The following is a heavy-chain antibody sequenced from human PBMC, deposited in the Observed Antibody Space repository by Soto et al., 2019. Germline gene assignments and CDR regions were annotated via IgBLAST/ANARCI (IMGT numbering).Heavy chain of an antibody. J-gene: IGHJ6*02. D-gene: IGHD2-15*01. CDR2: IRPNNVNT. V-gene: IGHV1-18*01. CDR3: LLGYCSGGTCFSGYYGMDV. Sequence: ASVKVSCKASGFSFSNYGLTWVRQAPGQGLEWLGWIRPNNVNTEYAHKVQDRLTMTTETSTNTAHMGLRSLRSDDTAVYYCLLGYCSGGTCFSGYYGMDVWGQGTTVTVSS. CDR1: GFSFSNYG.